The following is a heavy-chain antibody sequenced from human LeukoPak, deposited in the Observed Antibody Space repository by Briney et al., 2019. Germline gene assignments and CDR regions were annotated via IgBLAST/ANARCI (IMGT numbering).Heavy chain of an antibody. D-gene: IGHD2-2*01. J-gene: IGHJ4*02. CDR2: IYTSGST. Sequence: PSETLSLTCSVSGGSVGSYYWSWIRQPAGKGLEWIGRIYTSGSTNYNPSLRSRATISVDKSKSQFSLKLTSVTAADTAVYYCARDLSYCSSTRCYAPYYFDCWGQGTLVTVSS. V-gene: IGHV4-4*07. CDR3: ARDLSYCSSTRCYAPYYFDC. CDR1: GGSVGSYY.